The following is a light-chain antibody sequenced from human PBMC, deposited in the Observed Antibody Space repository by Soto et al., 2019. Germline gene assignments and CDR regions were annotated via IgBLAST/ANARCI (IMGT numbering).Light chain of an antibody. Sequence: DIQMTQSPSTLSASVGDRVTITCRASQSISSWLAWYQQKPGKAPKLLIYKASSLESGVPSRFSGSGPGTEFTLTISSLQPDDFATYYCQQYNSYWQYTFGQGTKVDIK. CDR3: QQYNSYWQYT. J-gene: IGKJ2*01. CDR1: QSISSW. V-gene: IGKV1-5*03. CDR2: KAS.